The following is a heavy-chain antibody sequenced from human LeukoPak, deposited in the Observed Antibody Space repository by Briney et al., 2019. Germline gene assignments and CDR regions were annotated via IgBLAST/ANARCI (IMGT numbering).Heavy chain of an antibody. Sequence: GGSLRLSCAASGFTFSSYGMSWVRQAPGKGLEWVSTISGRRDSTSYADSVKGRFTISRDNSKNTLYLQINSLRAEDTAVYYCAELGITMIGGVWGKGTTVTISS. CDR2: ISGRRDST. J-gene: IGHJ6*04. V-gene: IGHV3-23*01. D-gene: IGHD3-10*02. CDR1: GFTFSSYG. CDR3: AELGITMIGGV.